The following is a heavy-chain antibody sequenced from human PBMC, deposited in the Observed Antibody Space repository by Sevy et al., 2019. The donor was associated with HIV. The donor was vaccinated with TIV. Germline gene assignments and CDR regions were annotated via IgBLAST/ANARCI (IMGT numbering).Heavy chain of an antibody. CDR2: ISSSSSTI. V-gene: IGHV3-48*01. CDR3: ARSGGNYYYYYGMDV. CDR1: GFTFTSYS. J-gene: IGHJ6*02. Sequence: GGSLRLSCAASGFTFTSYSMNWVRQAPGKGLEWVSYISSSSSTIYYADSVKGRLTTARGKAKNSLYLQMNGLRADDTAVYYCARSGGNYYYYYGMDVWGQGTTVTVSS.